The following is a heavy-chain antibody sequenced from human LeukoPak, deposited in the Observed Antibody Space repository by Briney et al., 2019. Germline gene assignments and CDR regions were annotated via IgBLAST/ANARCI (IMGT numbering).Heavy chain of an antibody. CDR2: ISGRGDNT. D-gene: IGHD2-21*02. CDR3: ALSSCGGDCYSGVDY. CDR1: GFTFSTYA. V-gene: IGHV3-23*01. Sequence: GGSLRLSCAASGFTFSTYAMFWVRQAPGKGLEWVAAISGRGDNTYYADSVKGRFSISRDNSKNTLYLQMNSLRAGDTAVYYCALSSCGGDCYSGVDYWGQGSLVTVSS. J-gene: IGHJ4*02.